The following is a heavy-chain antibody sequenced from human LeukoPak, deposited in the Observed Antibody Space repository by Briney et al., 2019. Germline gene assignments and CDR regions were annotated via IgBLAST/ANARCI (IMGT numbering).Heavy chain of an antibody. V-gene: IGHV4-39*07. J-gene: IGHJ4*02. CDR3: ARELLWFGELCHFDY. CDR1: GGSISSSSYY. D-gene: IGHD3-10*01. CDR2: IYYSGST. Sequence: PSETLSLTCTVSGGSISSSSYYWGWIRQPPGKGLEWIGSIYYSGSTYYNPSLKSRVTISVDTSKNQFSLKLSSVTAADTAVYYCARELLWFGELCHFDYWGQGTLVTVSS.